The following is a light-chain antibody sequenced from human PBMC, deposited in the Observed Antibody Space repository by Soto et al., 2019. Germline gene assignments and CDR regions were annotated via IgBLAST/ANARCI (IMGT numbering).Light chain of an antibody. CDR2: TNN. Sequence: QSVLTQPPSASGTPGQRVTISCSGSRSNIGSNTVNWYQQVPGTAPKLLIYTNNRRPSGVPDRFSGSKSGTSASLAISGLQSEDEADYYCAAWDDSLNGHVVFGGGTKLTVL. CDR3: AAWDDSLNGHVV. J-gene: IGLJ2*01. V-gene: IGLV1-44*01. CDR1: RSNIGSNT.